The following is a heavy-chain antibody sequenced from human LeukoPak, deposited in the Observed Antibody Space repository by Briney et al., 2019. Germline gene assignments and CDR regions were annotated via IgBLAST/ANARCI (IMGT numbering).Heavy chain of an antibody. Sequence: SETLSLTCAVSSVSISGGGYCWNWIRQPPGKGLEWIGYICYSGITYYNPSLKSRLTMSLDTSNNQFSLHLSSVTAADTAVYYCARQVGRGTQVYYMDVWGKGTTVTVSS. V-gene: IGHV4-30-4*07. J-gene: IGHJ6*03. CDR3: ARQVGRGTQVYYMDV. D-gene: IGHD3-16*01. CDR1: SVSISGGGYC. CDR2: ICYSGIT.